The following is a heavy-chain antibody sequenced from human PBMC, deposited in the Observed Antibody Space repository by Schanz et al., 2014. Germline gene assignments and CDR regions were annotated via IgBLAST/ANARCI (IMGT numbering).Heavy chain of an antibody. CDR1: GFDFNSYS. V-gene: IGHV3-48*04. D-gene: IGHD3-9*01. CDR3: ARDSGPYYDKSMDV. CDR2: IATSSSTR. J-gene: IGHJ6*02. Sequence: EVRLVESGGGLVQPGGSLRLSCEASGFDFNSYSMNWVRQVPGKGLEWLSYIATSSSTRHYADSVKGRVTISRDNSKNTLYLQMNSLRADDTALYYCARDSGPYYDKSMDVWGQGTTVAVSS.